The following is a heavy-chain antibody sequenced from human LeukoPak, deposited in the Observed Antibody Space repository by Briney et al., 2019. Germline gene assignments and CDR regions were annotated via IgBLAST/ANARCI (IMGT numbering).Heavy chain of an antibody. CDR1: GGSISSYY. J-gene: IGHJ3*02. D-gene: IGHD3-22*01. CDR2: SYTGGST. CDR3: ARGRRYYDSSGYYSAFDI. Sequence: PSETLSLTCTVSGGSISSYYWSWIRQPAGKGLEWIGRSYTGGSTNYNPSLKSRVTMSVDTSKNQFSLKLSSVTAADTAVYYCARGRRYYDSSGYYSAFDIWGQGTMVTVSS. V-gene: IGHV4-4*07.